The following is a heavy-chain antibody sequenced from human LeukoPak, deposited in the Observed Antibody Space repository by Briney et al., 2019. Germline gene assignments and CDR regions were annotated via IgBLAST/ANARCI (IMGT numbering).Heavy chain of an antibody. CDR2: ISGGGGST. J-gene: IGHJ4*02. V-gene: IGHV3-23*01. Sequence: GGSLRLSCAASGFTFSNYAMGWVRQPPGKGLEWVSGISGGGGSTYHADSVKGRFTISRDNSKNTLYLQMNSLRAEDTAVYYCAKDRAAPLPQGNFDYWGQGTLVTVSS. CDR1: GFTFSNYA. CDR3: AKDRAAPLPQGNFDY. D-gene: IGHD6-13*01.